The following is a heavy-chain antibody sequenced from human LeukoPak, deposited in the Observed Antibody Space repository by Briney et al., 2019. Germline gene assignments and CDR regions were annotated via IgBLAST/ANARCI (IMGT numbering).Heavy chain of an antibody. V-gene: IGHV3-30*18. D-gene: IGHD6-13*01. CDR1: GFTFSSYG. J-gene: IGHJ3*02. Sequence: PGGSLRLSCAASGFTFSSYGMHWVRQAPGKGLEWVAVISYDGSNKYYADSVKGRFTISRDNSKNTLYLQMNSLRAEDTAVYYCAKAGSSWYGVFDAFDIWGQGTMVTVSP. CDR2: ISYDGSNK. CDR3: AKAGSSWYGVFDAFDI.